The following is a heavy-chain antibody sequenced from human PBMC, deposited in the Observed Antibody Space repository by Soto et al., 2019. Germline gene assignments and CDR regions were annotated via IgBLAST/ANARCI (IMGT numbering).Heavy chain of an antibody. CDR3: ARDMAYDSSGYSIDY. V-gene: IGHV4-31*03. CDR1: GGSISSGGYY. J-gene: IGHJ4*02. D-gene: IGHD3-22*01. Sequence: NPSETLSLTCTVSGGSISSGGYYWSWIRQHPGKGLEWIGYIYYSGSTYYNPSLKSRVTISVDTSKNQFSLKLSSVTAADTAVYYCARDMAYDSSGYSIDYWGQGTLVTVSS. CDR2: IYYSGST.